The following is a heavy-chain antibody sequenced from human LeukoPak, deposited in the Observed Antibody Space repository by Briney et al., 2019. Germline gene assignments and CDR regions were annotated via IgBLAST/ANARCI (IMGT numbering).Heavy chain of an antibody. J-gene: IGHJ3*02. V-gene: IGHV4-39*01. D-gene: IGHD3-16*02. Sequence: SETLSLTCTVSGGSISSSSYYWGWIRQPPGKGLEWIGSIYYSGSTYYNPSLKSRVTISVDTSKNQFSLKLSSVTAADTAVYYCARRSQITFGGVIVSDAFDIWGQGTMVTVSS. CDR3: ARRSQITFGGVIVSDAFDI. CDR1: GGSISSSSYY. CDR2: IYYSGST.